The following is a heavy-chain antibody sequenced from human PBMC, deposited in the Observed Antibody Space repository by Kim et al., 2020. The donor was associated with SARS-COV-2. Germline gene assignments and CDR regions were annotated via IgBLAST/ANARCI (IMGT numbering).Heavy chain of an antibody. Sequence: GESLKISCKGSGYSFTSYWIGWVRQMPGKGLEWMGIIYPGDSDTRYSPSFQGQVSISADKSISTAYLQWSSLKASDTAMYYCARFRITPAGGYYPYNWFDPWGQGTLVTVSS. D-gene: IGHD3-22*01. CDR3: ARFRITPAGGYYPYNWFDP. CDR1: GYSFTSYW. CDR2: IYPGDSDT. V-gene: IGHV5-51*01. J-gene: IGHJ5*02.